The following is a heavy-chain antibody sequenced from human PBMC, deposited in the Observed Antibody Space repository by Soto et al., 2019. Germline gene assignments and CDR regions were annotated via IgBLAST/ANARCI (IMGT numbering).Heavy chain of an antibody. Sequence: GGSLRLSCAASGIIFSNYNINWVRQVPGTGLAWVSYISASGSFIYYADSVKGRFTISRDNAKNSMCLQMDSLRAEDTAVYYCATDWGYSYGHAFDSWGQGTLVTVSS. D-gene: IGHD5-18*01. J-gene: IGHJ4*02. CDR1: GIIFSNYN. V-gene: IGHV3-21*01. CDR2: ISASGSFI. CDR3: ATDWGYSYGHAFDS.